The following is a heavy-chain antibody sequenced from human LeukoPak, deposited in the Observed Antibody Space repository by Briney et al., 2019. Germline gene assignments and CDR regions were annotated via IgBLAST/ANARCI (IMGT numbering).Heavy chain of an antibody. Sequence: PSETLSLTCTVSGVSISKYYWSWIRQPPGKGLEWIGHIYSTGSTTYTPSLTSRVILSEDTPKNQFSLKVTSVTAAVTVSYYCARHRSEGSYPLDSWGQGALVIVSS. J-gene: IGHJ4*02. CDR1: GVSISKYY. V-gene: IGHV4-59*08. CDR2: IYSTGST. CDR3: ARHRSEGSYPLDS.